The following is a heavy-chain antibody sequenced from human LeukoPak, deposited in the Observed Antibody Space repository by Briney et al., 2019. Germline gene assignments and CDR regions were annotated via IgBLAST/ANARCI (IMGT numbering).Heavy chain of an antibody. D-gene: IGHD3-16*02. J-gene: IGHJ6*02. CDR2: IYSGGST. CDR1: GFTVSSNY. Sequence: GGSLRLSCAASGFTVSSNYMSWVRQAPGKGLEWVSVIYSGGSTYYADSVKGRSTISRHNSKNTLYLQMNSLRAEDTAVYYCASLLTFGGVIAPLHYYYGMDVWGQGTTVTVSS. V-gene: IGHV3-53*04. CDR3: ASLLTFGGVIAPLHYYYGMDV.